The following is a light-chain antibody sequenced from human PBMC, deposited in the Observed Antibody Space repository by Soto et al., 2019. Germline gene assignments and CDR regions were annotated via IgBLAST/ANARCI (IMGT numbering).Light chain of an antibody. CDR2: KAS. Sequence: DIHMTQSPSTLSASLLYRVTMNCRSSQSISSWSAWYQQKPGKGPKLLIYKASSLESGVPSRFSGSGSGTEFTLTISSLQPDDFATYFCQHTKTNNLPITFGQGTRLEIK. V-gene: IGKV1-5*03. CDR1: QSISSW. J-gene: IGKJ5*01. CDR3: QHTKTNNLPIT.